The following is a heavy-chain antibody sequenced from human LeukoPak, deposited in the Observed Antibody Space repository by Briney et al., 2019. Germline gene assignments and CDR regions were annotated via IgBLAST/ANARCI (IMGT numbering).Heavy chain of an antibody. D-gene: IGHD1-1*01. Sequence: GGSLRHSCAASGFTFSSYSMNWVRQAPGKGLEWVSSISSSSSYIYYADSVKGRFTISRDNAKNSLYLQMNSLRAEDTAVYYCARVNWNDGEDYFDYWGQGTLVTVSS. CDR2: ISSSSSYI. V-gene: IGHV3-21*01. J-gene: IGHJ4*02. CDR3: ARVNWNDGEDYFDY. CDR1: GFTFSSYS.